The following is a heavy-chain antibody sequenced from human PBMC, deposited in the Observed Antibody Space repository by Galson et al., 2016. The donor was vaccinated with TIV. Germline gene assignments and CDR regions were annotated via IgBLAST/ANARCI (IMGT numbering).Heavy chain of an antibody. V-gene: IGHV1-2*02. Sequence: SVKVSCKASGFTFTALYIHWVRQAPEQGLEWMGWISPKTGDTNYAQNFQGRVTMTRDTSISSVYMELTSLRSDDTAVYYCVRFVYGDYVDYWGQGTRVTVSS. CDR1: GFTFTALY. CDR2: ISPKTGDT. J-gene: IGHJ4*02. D-gene: IGHD4-17*01. CDR3: VRFVYGDYVDY.